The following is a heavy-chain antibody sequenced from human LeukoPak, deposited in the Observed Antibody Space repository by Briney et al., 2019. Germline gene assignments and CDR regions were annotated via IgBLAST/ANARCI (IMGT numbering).Heavy chain of an antibody. CDR2: ISGSGAFA. CDR3: AKTYYYDSSGYSHYLAYDY. J-gene: IGHJ4*02. D-gene: IGHD3-22*01. Sequence: GGSLRLSCAASGFTFNTYAMSWVRQAPGTGLEWVSTISGSGAFAKYADSVTGRFTISRDNSKNTLYLQLNSLRAEDTATYYCAKTYYYDSSGYSHYLAYDYWGQGTLVTVSS. CDR1: GFTFNTYA. V-gene: IGHV3-23*01.